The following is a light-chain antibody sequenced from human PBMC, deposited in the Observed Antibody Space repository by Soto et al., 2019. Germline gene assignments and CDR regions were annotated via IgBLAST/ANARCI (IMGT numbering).Light chain of an antibody. J-gene: IGLJ1*01. CDR2: DVT. V-gene: IGLV2-11*01. Sequence: QSALTQPRSVSGSPGQSVTISCTGTNSDVGTFYFVSWYQQYPDKGPKLIIYDVTERPSGVPDRFSGSKSGNTASLTISGLQAEDEADYYCCSYAGSYTYVFGIGTKVTVL. CDR3: CSYAGSYTYV. CDR1: NSDVGTFYF.